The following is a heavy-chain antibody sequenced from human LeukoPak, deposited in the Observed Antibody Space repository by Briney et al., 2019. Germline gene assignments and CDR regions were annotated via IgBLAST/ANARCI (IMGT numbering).Heavy chain of an antibody. D-gene: IGHD4-17*01. Sequence: GASVKVSCKASGCTFSSYAISWVRQAPGQGLEWMGRIIPILGIANYAQKFQGRVTITADKSTSTAYMELSSLRAEDTAVYYCAKDVTVTPSLYFDYWGQGTLVTVSS. CDR3: AKDVTVTPSLYFDY. CDR2: IIPILGIA. CDR1: GCTFSSYA. V-gene: IGHV1-69*04. J-gene: IGHJ4*02.